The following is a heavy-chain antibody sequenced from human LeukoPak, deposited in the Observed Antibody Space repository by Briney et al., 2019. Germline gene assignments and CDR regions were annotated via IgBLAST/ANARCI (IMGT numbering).Heavy chain of an antibody. D-gene: IGHD1-26*01. CDR2: IYYSGST. V-gene: IGHV4-59*01. CDR1: GGSISSYY. Sequence: KASETLSLTCTVSGGSISSYYWSWIRQPPGKGLECIGYIYYSGSTNYNPSLKSRVTISVDTSKNQFSLKLSSVTAADTAVYYCARGRGYAFDIWGQGTMVTVSS. J-gene: IGHJ3*02. CDR3: ARGRGYAFDI.